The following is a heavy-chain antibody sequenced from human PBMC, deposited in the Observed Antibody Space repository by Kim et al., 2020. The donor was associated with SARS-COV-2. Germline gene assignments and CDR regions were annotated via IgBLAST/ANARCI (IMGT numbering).Heavy chain of an antibody. V-gene: IGHV4-59*01. J-gene: IGHJ6*02. CDR3: ARSCPLWFTDPKAGYGMDV. D-gene: IGHD3-10*01. Sequence: SRVTISVDTSKNQFSLKLSSVTAADTAVYYCARSCPLWFTDPKAGYGMDVWGQGTTVTVSS.